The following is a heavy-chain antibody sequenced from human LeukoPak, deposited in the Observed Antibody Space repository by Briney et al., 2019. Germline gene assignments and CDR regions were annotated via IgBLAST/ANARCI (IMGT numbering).Heavy chain of an antibody. D-gene: IGHD3-10*01. CDR3: SRDYSGSGSYYSPFDY. CDR2: ISYDGSNN. Sequence: GGSLRLSCAASGFTFSAYAMHWVRQAPGKGLQWLAVISYDGSNNYYVDSVKGRFTISRDNSKNTLYLQMNSLRAEDTAVYYCSRDYSGSGSYYSPFDYWGQGTLVTVSS. V-gene: IGHV3-30*04. CDR1: GFTFSAYA. J-gene: IGHJ4*02.